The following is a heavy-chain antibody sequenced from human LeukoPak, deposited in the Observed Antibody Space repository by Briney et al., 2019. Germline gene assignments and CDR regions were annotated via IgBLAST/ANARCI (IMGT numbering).Heavy chain of an antibody. CDR3: AKDHPPTYYYDSSGYYGLSYYFDY. D-gene: IGHD3-22*01. V-gene: IGHV3-23*01. CDR2: ISSSGGST. Sequence: GGSLRLSCAASGFTFSSYAMSWVRQAPGKGLEWVSAISSSGGSTYNADSVKGRFTISRDNSKNTLYLQMNSLRAEDTAVYYCAKDHPPTYYYDSSGYYGLSYYFDYWGQGTLVTVSS. CDR1: GFTFSSYA. J-gene: IGHJ4*02.